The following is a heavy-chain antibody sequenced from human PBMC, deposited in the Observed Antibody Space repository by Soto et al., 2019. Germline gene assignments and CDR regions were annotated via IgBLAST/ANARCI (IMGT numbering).Heavy chain of an antibody. CDR2: ISANGRNA. J-gene: IGHJ4*02. CDR1: GFTFSNYA. V-gene: IGHV3-23*01. CDR3: AKVHGSGSYNNFPDY. D-gene: IGHD3-10*01. Sequence: GGSLRLSCAASGFTFSNYAMNWIRQAPGKGLEWLSSISANGRNAYYADSVKGRFTISRDRSKNTLYLQLDSLRVEDTAIYFCAKVHGSGSYNNFPDYWGQGTLVTVSS.